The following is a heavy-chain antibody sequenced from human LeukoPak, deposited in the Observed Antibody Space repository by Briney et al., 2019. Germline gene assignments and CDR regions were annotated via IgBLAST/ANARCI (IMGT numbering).Heavy chain of an antibody. Sequence: RASETLSLTCTVSGGSNRSYYWSWIRQPAGKGLEWIGRIYTSGSTNYNPSLKSRVTISVDKSKNQFSLKLSSVTAADTAVYYCARVHYDFWSGSPPYYMDVWGKGTTVTVSS. J-gene: IGHJ6*03. V-gene: IGHV4-4*07. D-gene: IGHD3-3*01. CDR1: GGSNRSYY. CDR2: IYTSGST. CDR3: ARVHYDFWSGSPPYYMDV.